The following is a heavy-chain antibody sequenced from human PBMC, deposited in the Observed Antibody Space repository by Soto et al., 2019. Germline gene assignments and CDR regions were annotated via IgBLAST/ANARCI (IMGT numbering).Heavy chain of an antibody. CDR1: GVPFGDYA. V-gene: IGHV3-49*03. CDR2: IRSKAYGGTT. Sequence: GGSLRLSCTASGVPFGDYAMSWFRQAPGKGLEWVGFIRSKAYGGTTEYAASVKGRFTISRDDSKSIAYLQMNSLKTEDTAVYYCTRTPGPYYDILTGPYWGQGTLVTVSS. J-gene: IGHJ4*02. D-gene: IGHD3-9*01. CDR3: TRTPGPYYDILTGPY.